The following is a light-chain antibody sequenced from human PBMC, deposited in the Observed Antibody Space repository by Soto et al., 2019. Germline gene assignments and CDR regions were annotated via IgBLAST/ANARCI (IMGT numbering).Light chain of an antibody. CDR3: ATWDGSLPGEV. CDR2: DNN. CDR1: SSNIGNNY. V-gene: IGLV1-51*01. Sequence: QSVLTQSPSVSAAPGQQVTISCSGSSSNIGNNYVSWYQQLPGTAPNLLIYDNNKRPSGIPDRCSGSKSGTSGTLDITGRQTGDEADYYCATWDGSLPGEVFGGGTKLTVL. J-gene: IGLJ2*01.